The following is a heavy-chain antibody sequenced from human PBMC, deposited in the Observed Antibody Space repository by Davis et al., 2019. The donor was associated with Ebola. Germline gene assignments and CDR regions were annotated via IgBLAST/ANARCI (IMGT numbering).Heavy chain of an antibody. CDR1: GDSISTSYYS. Sequence: TLSLTCSVSGDSISTSYYSWGWIRLPPGKALEWLARIDWDDDKYYSTSLKTRLTISKDTSKNQVVLTMTNMDPVDTATYYCARITNYYYYGMDVWGQGTTVTVSS. J-gene: IGHJ6*02. CDR3: ARITNYYYYGMDV. V-gene: IGHV2-70*11. CDR2: IDWDDDK.